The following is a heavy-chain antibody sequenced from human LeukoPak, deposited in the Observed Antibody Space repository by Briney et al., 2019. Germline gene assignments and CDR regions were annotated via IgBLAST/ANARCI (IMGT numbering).Heavy chain of an antibody. D-gene: IGHD6-19*01. Sequence: GGSLRLSCAASGFTFSSHWMSWVRQAPGKGLEWVANIKKDGSEKYYVDAVKGRFTISRDNARTSLYLQMNSLRAEDTAVYYCARAQWLVPFDSWGQGTLVTVSS. V-gene: IGHV3-7*01. CDR1: GFTFSSHW. J-gene: IGHJ4*02. CDR3: ARAQWLVPFDS. CDR2: IKKDGSEK.